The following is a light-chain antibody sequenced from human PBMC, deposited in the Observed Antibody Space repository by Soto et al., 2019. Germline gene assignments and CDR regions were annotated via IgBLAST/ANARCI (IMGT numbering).Light chain of an antibody. J-gene: IGLJ3*02. CDR2: SNN. Sequence: QSVLTQPPSASGTPGQRVTISCSGSSSNIGSNTVNWYQQLPGTAPKLLIYSNNQRPSGVPDRFSGSKSGTSASLAISWLQSEDEADYYCAAWYDSLPGSWVFGGGTKLTVL. CDR3: AAWYDSLPGSWV. V-gene: IGLV1-44*01. CDR1: SSNIGSNT.